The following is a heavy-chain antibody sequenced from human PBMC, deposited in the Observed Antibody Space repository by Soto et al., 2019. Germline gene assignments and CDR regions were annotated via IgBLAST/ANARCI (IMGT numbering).Heavy chain of an antibody. CDR2: VNPSGGHT. CDR3: ASGGHVVVMTAALNY. Sequence: QVQLMQSGAEVKKPGASVKVSCKASGDTFTDYYIHWVRQAPGQGLEWMGTVNPSGGHTTYAQHFLPSFSITRVTTTRTPYRDLTSLPSDDTAIYYCASGGHVVVMTAALNYWGQGTLVTVSS. D-gene: IGHD2-21*02. CDR1: GDTFTDYY. V-gene: IGHV1-46*01. J-gene: IGHJ4*02.